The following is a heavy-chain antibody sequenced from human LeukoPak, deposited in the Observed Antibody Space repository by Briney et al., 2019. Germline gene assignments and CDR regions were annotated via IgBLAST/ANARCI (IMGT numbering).Heavy chain of an antibody. Sequence: ASVKVSCKVSGYTLTELSMHWVRQAPGKGLEWMGGFDPEDGETIYAQKFQGRVTITADESTSTAYMELSSLRSEDTAVYYCARGFWSGYYILDWGQGTLVTVSS. CDR1: GYTLTELS. CDR3: ARGFWSGYYILD. D-gene: IGHD3-3*01. CDR2: FDPEDGET. V-gene: IGHV1-24*01. J-gene: IGHJ4*02.